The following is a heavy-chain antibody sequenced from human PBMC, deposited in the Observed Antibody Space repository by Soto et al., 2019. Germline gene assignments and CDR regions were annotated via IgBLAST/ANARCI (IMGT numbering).Heavy chain of an antibody. D-gene: IGHD2-15*01. CDR2: ISYDGSNK. CDR1: GFTFSSYA. V-gene: IGHV3-30-3*01. CDR3: ARESARYCSGGSCHHHASYGMDV. Sequence: GGSLRLSCAASGFTFSSYAMHWVRQAPGKGLEWVAVISYDGSNKYYADSVKGRFTISRGNSKNTLYLQMNSLRAEDTAVYYCARESARYCSGGSCHHHASYGMDVWGQGTTVTVSS. J-gene: IGHJ6*02.